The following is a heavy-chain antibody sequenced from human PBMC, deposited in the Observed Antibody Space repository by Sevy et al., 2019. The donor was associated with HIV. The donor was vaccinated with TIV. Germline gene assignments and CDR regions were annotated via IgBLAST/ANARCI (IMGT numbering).Heavy chain of an antibody. J-gene: IGHJ6*02. D-gene: IGHD2-15*01. CDR3: ARDDHCSGGSCYSHYYYGMDV. CDR2: ISAYNGNT. CDR1: GYTFTSYG. Sequence: ASVKVSCKASGYTFTSYGISWVLQAPGQGLEWMGWISAYNGNTNYAQKLQGRVTMTTDTSTSTAYMELRSLRSDDTAVYYCARDDHCSGGSCYSHYYYGMDVWGQGTTVTVSS. V-gene: IGHV1-18*01.